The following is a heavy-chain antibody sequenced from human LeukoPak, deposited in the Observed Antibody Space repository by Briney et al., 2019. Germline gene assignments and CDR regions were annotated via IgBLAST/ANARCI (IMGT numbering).Heavy chain of an antibody. CDR1: GFTVSSYA. D-gene: IGHD3-3*01. J-gene: IGHJ5*02. V-gene: IGHV3-30*03. Sequence: GGSLRLSCAASGFTVSSYAIHWVRQAAGKGLEWLAIISYDRSNKYYADSVKGRFTISRDNSKNTLYLQLNSLRAEDTAVYYCARERERFLNLWGQGTLVTVSS. CDR2: ISYDRSNK. CDR3: ARERERFLNL.